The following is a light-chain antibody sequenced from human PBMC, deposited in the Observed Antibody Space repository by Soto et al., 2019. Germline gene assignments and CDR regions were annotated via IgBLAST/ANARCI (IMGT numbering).Light chain of an antibody. CDR2: GAS. J-gene: IGKJ1*01. V-gene: IGKV3-15*01. Sequence: EIVMTQSPATLSVSPGERATLSCRASQSVSSNLAWYQQKPGQAPRLLIYGASTRATGIPARFSSSGSGTQFTLNISGLQSEDFAVYYCKQYNNWPRVFGQGAKVDIK. CDR3: KQYNNWPRV. CDR1: QSVSSN.